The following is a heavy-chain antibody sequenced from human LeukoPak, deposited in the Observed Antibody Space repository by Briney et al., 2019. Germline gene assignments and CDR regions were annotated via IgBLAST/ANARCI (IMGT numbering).Heavy chain of an antibody. CDR3: ARGAYYDSSGYYVDY. CDR1: GGSFSDYY. CDR2: IYYRGST. Sequence: PSETLTLTCDVSGGSFSDYYWNWIRQPPGKGLEWIGNIYYRGSTNYNPSLKSRVTISADASKNQFSLKLRSVAAADTAVYYVARGAYYDSSGYYVDYWGQGSLVTVSS. D-gene: IGHD3-22*01. V-gene: IGHV4-59*01. J-gene: IGHJ4*02.